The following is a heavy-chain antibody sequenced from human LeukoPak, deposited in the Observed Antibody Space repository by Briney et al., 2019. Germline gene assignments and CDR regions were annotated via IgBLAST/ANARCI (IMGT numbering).Heavy chain of an antibody. J-gene: IGHJ6*03. D-gene: IGHD6-13*01. CDR3: ARSYSSTPQYYYYYYMDV. V-gene: IGHV3-23*01. CDR2: ISGSGGST. CDR1: GFTFSSYA. Sequence: PGGSLRLSCAASGFTFSSYAMSWVRQAPGKGLEWVSGISGSGGSTNYADSVKGRFTISRDNSKNTLYLQMNGLRAEDTAVYYCARSYSSTPQYYYYYYMDVWGKGTTVTVSS.